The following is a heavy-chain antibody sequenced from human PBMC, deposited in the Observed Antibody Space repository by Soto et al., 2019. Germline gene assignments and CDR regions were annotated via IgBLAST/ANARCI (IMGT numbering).Heavy chain of an antibody. V-gene: IGHV2-5*02. CDR1: GFPLSTSLVG. CDR2: IYWDDDK. D-gene: IGHD6-19*01. CDR3: AQTTKGYSSGWYAVY. Sequence: GSGPTLVNPTQTLTLTCTSSGFPLSTSLVGVGWIRQPPGKALEWLALIYWDDDKRYSPSLRSRLTITKDTSKNQVVLTMTNMDPVHTATYYCAQTTKGYSSGWYAVYWGQGTLVTVSS. J-gene: IGHJ4*02.